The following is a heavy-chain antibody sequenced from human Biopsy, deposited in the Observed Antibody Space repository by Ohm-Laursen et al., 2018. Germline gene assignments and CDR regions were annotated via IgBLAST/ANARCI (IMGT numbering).Heavy chain of an antibody. J-gene: IGHJ5*02. V-gene: IGHV4-31*01. Sequence: TLSLTCTVSGGSISSGGSYWSWIRQRPGKGLEWIGYIFNSANTYYNPSLKNLITISGDTSKNQFSLKLNSVTAADTAVYYFARGDYFDSNGYFWFDPWAREPWSPSPQ. CDR2: IFNSANT. D-gene: IGHD3-22*01. CDR1: GGSISSGGSY. CDR3: ARGDYFDSNGYFWFDP.